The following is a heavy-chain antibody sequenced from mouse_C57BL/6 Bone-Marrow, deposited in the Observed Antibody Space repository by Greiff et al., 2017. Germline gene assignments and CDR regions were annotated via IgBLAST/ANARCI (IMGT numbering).Heavy chain of an antibody. D-gene: IGHD2-5*01. V-gene: IGHV1-61*01. CDR1: GYTFTSYW. CDR2: IYPSDSET. CDR3: ARYDYYSND. Sequence: VKLQQPGAELVRPGSSLKLSCKASGYTFTSYWMDWVKQRPGQGLEWIGNIYPSDSETHYNQKFKDKATLTVDKSSSTAYMQLSSLTSEDSAVYYCARYDYYSNDWGQGTTLTVSA. J-gene: IGHJ2*01.